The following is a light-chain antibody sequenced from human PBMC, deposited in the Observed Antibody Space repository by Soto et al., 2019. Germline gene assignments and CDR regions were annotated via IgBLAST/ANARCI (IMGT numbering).Light chain of an antibody. J-gene: IGKJ1*01. V-gene: IGKV3-20*01. CDR3: QQYGSSPPWT. Sequence: EIVLTQSPGTLSLSPGVRATLSCRASQSVSRSYLAWYQQKPGQAPRLLIYGASSRATGIPDRFSGSGSGTDFTLTISRLEPEDFAVYYCQQYGSSPPWTFGQGTKVEIK. CDR1: QSVSRSY. CDR2: GAS.